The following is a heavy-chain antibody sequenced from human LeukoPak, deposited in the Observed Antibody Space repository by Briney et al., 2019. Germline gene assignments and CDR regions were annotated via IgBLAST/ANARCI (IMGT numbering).Heavy chain of an antibody. J-gene: IGHJ4*02. CDR3: ARGYCSSTSCLIGDYYFDY. D-gene: IGHD2-2*01. CDR2: IYYSGST. V-gene: IGHV4-59*01. CDR1: GGSISSYY. Sequence: SVTLSLTCTVSGGSISSYYWSWIRQPPGKGLEWIGYIYYSGSTNYNPSLKSRVTISVDTSKNQFSLKLSSVTAADTAVYYCARGYCSSTSCLIGDYYFDYWGQGTLVTVSS.